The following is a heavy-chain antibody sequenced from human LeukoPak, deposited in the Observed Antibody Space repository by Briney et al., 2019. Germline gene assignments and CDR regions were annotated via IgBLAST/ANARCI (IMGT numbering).Heavy chain of an antibody. D-gene: IGHD3-3*01. Sequence: GESLKISCKGSGYSFTSYWIGWVRQMPGKGLEWMGIIYPGDSDTRYSPSFQGQVTISADKSISTAYLQWSSLKASDTAMYYCARHGGYYDFWSGNLYFDLWGRGTLVTVSS. CDR2: IYPGDSDT. J-gene: IGHJ2*01. V-gene: IGHV5-51*01. CDR3: ARHGGYYDFWSGNLYFDL. CDR1: GYSFTSYW.